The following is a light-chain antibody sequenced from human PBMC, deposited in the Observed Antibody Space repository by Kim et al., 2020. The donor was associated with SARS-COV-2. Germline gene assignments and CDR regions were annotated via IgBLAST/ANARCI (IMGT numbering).Light chain of an antibody. CDR3: QSADTNTHWV. J-gene: IGLJ3*02. CDR1: ALPNQY. CDR2: KDN. Sequence: SYELTQPPSVSVSPGQTAKITCSGDALPNQYAYWFQQKPGQAPVLLIYKDNERPSGIPERISGSSSGTTVTLTISGVQAEDEADYYCQSADTNTHWVFGGGTQLTVL. V-gene: IGLV3-25*03.